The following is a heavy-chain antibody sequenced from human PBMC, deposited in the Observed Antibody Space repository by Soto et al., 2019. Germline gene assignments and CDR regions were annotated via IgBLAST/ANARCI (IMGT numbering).Heavy chain of an antibody. V-gene: IGHV3-15*01. CDR1: GFTFSNAW. J-gene: IGHJ4*02. CDR2: IKSKTDGGTT. Sequence: GGSLRLSCAASGFTFSNAWMSWVRQAPGKGLEWVGRIKSKTDGGTTDYAAPVKGRFTISRDDSKNTLYLQMNSLKTEDTAVYYCTTDRRSPLGGAPDYGGQGTLVTVSS. CDR3: TTDRRSPLGGAPDY. D-gene: IGHD3-16*01.